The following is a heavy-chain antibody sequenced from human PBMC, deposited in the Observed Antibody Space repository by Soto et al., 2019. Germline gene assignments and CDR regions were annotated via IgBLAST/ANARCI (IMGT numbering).Heavy chain of an antibody. D-gene: IGHD3-16*01. J-gene: IGHJ4*02. Sequence: QVQLQESGPGLVKPSQTLSLTCTVSGGSISSTTSYWSWIRQHPVEGLEWIGYIYYTGNTYYNPSLKTGVTSSVDTSENQFSLKLTSVTVADTAVYYCAREGGDGVDYWCQGTLVTVSS. V-gene: IGHV4-31*03. CDR3: AREGGDGVDY. CDR2: IYYTGNT. CDR1: GGSISSTTSY.